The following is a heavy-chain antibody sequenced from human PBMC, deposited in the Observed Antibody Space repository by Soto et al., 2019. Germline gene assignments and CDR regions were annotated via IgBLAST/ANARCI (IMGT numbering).Heavy chain of an antibody. CDR2: ISGSGGST. CDR3: ARDVGYCSSTSCYGYYYYYMDV. D-gene: IGHD2-2*01. J-gene: IGHJ6*03. CDR1: GFTFSNYA. Sequence: GGSLRLSCAASGFTFSNYAMTWGRQAPGKGLEWVSTISGSGGSTYNADSVKGRFTISRDNSKNTLFLQMNSLRAEDTAVYYCARDVGYCSSTSCYGYYYYYMDVWGKGTTVTVSS. V-gene: IGHV3-23*01.